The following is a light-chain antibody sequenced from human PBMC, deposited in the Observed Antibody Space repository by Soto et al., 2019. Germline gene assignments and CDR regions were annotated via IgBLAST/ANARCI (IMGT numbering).Light chain of an antibody. V-gene: IGKV3-15*01. J-gene: IGKJ2*01. CDR2: GAS. CDR1: QSVSDN. Sequence: EIVMTQSPATLSVSPGERVILSCRASQSVSDNLAWYQQKPGQAPRLLIYGASTRATTIPARFSGSGSGTEFTLTISSLQSEDFAVYYGQQSNNWPYTFGQGTRLDIK. CDR3: QQSNNWPYT.